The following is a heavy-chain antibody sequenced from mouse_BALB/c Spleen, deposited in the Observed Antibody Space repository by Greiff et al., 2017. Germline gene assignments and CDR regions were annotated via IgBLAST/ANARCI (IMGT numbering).Heavy chain of an antibody. V-gene: IGHV5-6-5*01. CDR2: ISSGGST. CDR1: GFTFSSYA. J-gene: IGHJ2*01. CDR3: ARGPPGFDY. Sequence: EVMVVESGGGLVKPGGSLKLSCAASGFTFSSYAMSWVRQTPEKRLEWVASISSGGSTYYPDSVKGRFTISRDNARNILYLQMSSLRSEDTAMYYCARGPPGFDYWGQGTTLTVSS.